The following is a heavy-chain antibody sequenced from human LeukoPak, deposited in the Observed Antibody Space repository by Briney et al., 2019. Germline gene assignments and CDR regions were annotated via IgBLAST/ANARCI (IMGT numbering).Heavy chain of an antibody. CDR1: GYTFTSYG. J-gene: IGHJ4*02. CDR3: AGLHCSSTSCFPLY. Sequence: GASVKVSCKASGYTFTSYGISWVRQAPGQGLEWMGWISAYNGNTNYAQKLQGRVTMTTDTSTSTAYMELRSLRSDDTAVYYCAGLHCSSTSCFPLYWGQGTPVTVSS. V-gene: IGHV1-18*04. D-gene: IGHD2-2*01. CDR2: ISAYNGNT.